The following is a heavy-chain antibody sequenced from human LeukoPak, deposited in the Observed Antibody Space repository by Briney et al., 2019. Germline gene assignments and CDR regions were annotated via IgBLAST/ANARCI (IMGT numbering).Heavy chain of an antibody. V-gene: IGHV4-39*01. Sequence: SQTLSLTCTVSGGSINSGDFYWSWIRQPPGKGLEWIGSIYYSGSTYYNTSLKSRVTISVDTSKNQFSLKLGSVTAADTAVYYCASGLGSYYYYMDVWGKGTTVTVSS. J-gene: IGHJ6*03. CDR2: IYYSGST. CDR3: ASGLGSYYYYMDV. CDR1: GGSINSGDFY. D-gene: IGHD1-26*01.